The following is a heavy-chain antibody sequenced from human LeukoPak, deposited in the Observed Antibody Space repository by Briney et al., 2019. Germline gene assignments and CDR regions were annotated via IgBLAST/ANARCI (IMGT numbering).Heavy chain of an antibody. CDR3: ALFGYSRNWFDP. CDR1: GDSVSSNSAA. Sequence: PSQTLSLTCAISGDSVSSNSAAWSWIRQSPSRGLEWLGRTYYRSKWYNDYAVSVKSRITINPDTSKNQFSLQLNSVTPEDTAVYYCALFGYSRNWFDPWGQGTLVTVSS. CDR2: TYYRSKWYN. J-gene: IGHJ5*02. V-gene: IGHV6-1*01. D-gene: IGHD6-13*01.